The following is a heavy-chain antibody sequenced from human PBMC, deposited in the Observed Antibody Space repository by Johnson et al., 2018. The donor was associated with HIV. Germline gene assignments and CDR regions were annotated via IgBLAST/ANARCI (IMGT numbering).Heavy chain of an antibody. CDR3: AREKATLWFRASGAAFDI. Sequence: QVQLVESGGGLVKPGGSLRLSCVASGFAFSDYYMSWIRQAPGKGLEWVSYISSSGSTIYYAESVKGRFTISRDNAKNTLYLQMNSLRAKDTAVYYCAREKATLWFRASGAAFDIWGQGKAVTVSS. D-gene: IGHD3-10*01. CDR1: GFAFSDYY. V-gene: IGHV3-11*04. J-gene: IGHJ3*02. CDR2: ISSSGSTI.